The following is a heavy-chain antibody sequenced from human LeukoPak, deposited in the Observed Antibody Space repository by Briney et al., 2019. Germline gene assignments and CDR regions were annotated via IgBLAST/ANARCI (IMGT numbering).Heavy chain of an antibody. CDR3: AKEFGEFVNWFDP. CDR2: ISYGGSNK. CDR1: GFTFSSYG. Sequence: GGSLRLSCAASGFTFSSYGMHWVRQAPGKGLEWVAVISYGGSNKYYADSVKGRFTISRDNSKNTLYLQMNSLRAEDTAVYYCAKEFGEFVNWFDPWGQGTLVTVSS. J-gene: IGHJ5*02. D-gene: IGHD3-10*01. V-gene: IGHV3-30*18.